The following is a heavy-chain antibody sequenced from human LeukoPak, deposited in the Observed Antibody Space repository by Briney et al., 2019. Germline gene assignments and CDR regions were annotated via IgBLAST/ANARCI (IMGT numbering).Heavy chain of an antibody. J-gene: IGHJ4*02. Sequence: SETLSLTCGVSGGSISSSGYYWGWIRQPPGKGLEWIGSYSGDTYYNPSLKSRVTVSVDTSKNQFSLKLSSVTAADTAVYYCARQGKDTTGYLFFDNWGQGTLVTVSS. CDR1: GGSISSSGYY. CDR3: ARQGKDTTGYLFFDN. V-gene: IGHV4-39*01. D-gene: IGHD3-9*01. CDR2: YSGDT.